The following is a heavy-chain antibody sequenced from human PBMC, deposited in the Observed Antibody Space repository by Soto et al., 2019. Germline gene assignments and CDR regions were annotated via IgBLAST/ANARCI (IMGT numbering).Heavy chain of an antibody. CDR3: AKDLNYDSSGYGY. J-gene: IGHJ4*02. CDR2: ISGSGGST. CDR1: GFTFSSYA. V-gene: IGHV3-23*01. Sequence: GGSLILSCAASGFTFSSYAMSWVRQAPGKGLEWVSAISGSGGSTYYADSVKGRFTISRDNSKNTLYLQMNSLRAEDTAVYYCAKDLNYDSSGYGYWGQGTLVTVSS. D-gene: IGHD3-22*01.